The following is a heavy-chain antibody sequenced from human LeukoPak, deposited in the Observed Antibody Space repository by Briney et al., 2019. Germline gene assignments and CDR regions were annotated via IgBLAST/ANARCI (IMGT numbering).Heavy chain of an antibody. D-gene: IGHD5-24*01. CDR3: AKTKEMATIIDY. CDR1: GFSFSINA. V-gene: IGHV3-23*01. Sequence: GGSLRLSCAASGFSFSINAMTWVRQAPGKGLECVSAITGDGATTYYADSVRGRFTISRDNSKNTLYLQMNSLRAEDTAIYYCAKTKEMATIIDYWGQGTLVTVSS. CDR2: ITGDGATT. J-gene: IGHJ4*02.